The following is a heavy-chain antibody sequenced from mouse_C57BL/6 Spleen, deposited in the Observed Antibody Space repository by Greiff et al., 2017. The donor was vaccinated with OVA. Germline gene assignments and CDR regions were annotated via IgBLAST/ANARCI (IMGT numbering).Heavy chain of an antibody. CDR2: FYPGSGSI. CDR1: GYTFTEYT. D-gene: IGHD1-1*01. V-gene: IGHV1-62-2*01. J-gene: IGHJ1*03. Sequence: VQLVESGADLVKPGASVKLSCKASGYTFTEYTIHWVKQRSGQGLEWIGWFYPGSGSIKYNEKFKDKATLTADKSSSTVYMELSRLTSEDSAVYFCARHEGRPGRSYGGYFDVWGTGTTVTVSS. CDR3: ARHEGRPGRSYGGYFDV.